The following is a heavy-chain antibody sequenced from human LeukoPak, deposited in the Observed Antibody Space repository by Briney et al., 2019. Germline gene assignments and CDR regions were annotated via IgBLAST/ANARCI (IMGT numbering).Heavy chain of an antibody. D-gene: IGHD1-26*01. J-gene: IGHJ4*02. CDR1: GFTFSNYA. CDR3: ARGPAANSGNYYAGDY. V-gene: IGHV3-30*04. Sequence: GGSLRLSCAASGFTFSNYAMHWVRQAPGKGLEWVAVISYDGSNKYYADSVKGRFTISRDNAKNTLYLQMNSLKSEDSAAYYCARGPAANSGNYYAGDYWGQGTLVTVSS. CDR2: ISYDGSNK.